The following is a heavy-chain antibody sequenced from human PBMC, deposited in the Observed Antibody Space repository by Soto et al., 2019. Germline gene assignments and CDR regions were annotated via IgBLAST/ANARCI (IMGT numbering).Heavy chain of an antibody. CDR3: AKDSGGNILTGYYPPPSDAFDI. D-gene: IGHD3-9*01. J-gene: IGHJ3*02. Sequence: PGGSLRLSCAASGFTFSSYAMSWVRQAPGKGLEWVSAISGSGGSTYYADSVKGRFTISRDNSKNTLYLQMNSLRAEDTAVYYCAKDSGGNILTGYYPPPSDAFDIWGKGTTVTVSS. CDR1: GFTFSSYA. V-gene: IGHV3-23*01. CDR2: ISGSGGST.